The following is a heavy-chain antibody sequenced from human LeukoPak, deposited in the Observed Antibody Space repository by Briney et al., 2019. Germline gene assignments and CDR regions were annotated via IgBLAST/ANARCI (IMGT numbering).Heavy chain of an antibody. V-gene: IGHV1-2*02. CDR1: GYSFTGYY. J-gene: IGHJ4*02. CDR2: INPHSGGT. CDR3: ARAPSSTSGTTFGY. D-gene: IGHD1-1*01. Sequence: ASVKVSCKASGYSFTGYYMHWVRQAPGQGLEWMGWINPHSGGTNYAQKFQGRVTITRDTSISTAYMELSRLRSDDTAMYYCARAPSSTSGTTFGYWGRGTLVTVSS.